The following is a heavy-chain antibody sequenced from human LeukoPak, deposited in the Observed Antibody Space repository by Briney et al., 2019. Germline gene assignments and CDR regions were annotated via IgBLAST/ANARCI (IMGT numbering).Heavy chain of an antibody. V-gene: IGHV4-59*08. Sequence: PSETLSLTCTVSGGSMNNYYWNWIRQPPGEGLEWIGYSYYSGSTNYNPSLKSRVNISVDTSKNQFSLNLSSVTAADTAVYYCARLGSVAMPFDYWGQGTLVTVSS. CDR3: ARLGSVAMPFDY. CDR1: GGSMNNYY. CDR2: SYYSGST. J-gene: IGHJ4*02. D-gene: IGHD2-2*01.